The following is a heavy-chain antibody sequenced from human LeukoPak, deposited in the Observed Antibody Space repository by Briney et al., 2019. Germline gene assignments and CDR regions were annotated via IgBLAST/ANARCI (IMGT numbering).Heavy chain of an antibody. J-gene: IGHJ4*02. D-gene: IGHD3-16*01. V-gene: IGHV4-39*01. Sequence: SETPSLTCTVSGGSISSYYWSWIRQPPGKGLEWIGSIYYSGSTYYNPSLKSRVTISVDTSKNQFSLKLSSVTAADTAVYYCARGETKAAPFDYWGQGTLVTVSS. CDR1: GGSISSYY. CDR2: IYYSGST. CDR3: ARGETKAAPFDY.